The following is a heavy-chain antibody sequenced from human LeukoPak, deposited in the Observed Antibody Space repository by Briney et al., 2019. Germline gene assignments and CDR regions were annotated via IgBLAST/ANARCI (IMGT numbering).Heavy chain of an antibody. Sequence: GGSLRLSCAASGFTFSSYSMNWVRQAPGKGPEWVSSISSSSYIYYADSVKGRFTISRDNAKNSLYLQMNSLRAEDTAVYYCARDYTIFGVADAFDIWGQGTMVTVSS. J-gene: IGHJ3*02. CDR1: GFTFSSYS. V-gene: IGHV3-21*01. CDR3: ARDYTIFGVADAFDI. CDR2: ISSSSYI. D-gene: IGHD3-3*01.